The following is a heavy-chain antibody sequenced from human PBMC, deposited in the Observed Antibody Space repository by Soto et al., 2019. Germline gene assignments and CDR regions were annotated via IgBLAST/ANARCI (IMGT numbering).Heavy chain of an antibody. CDR3: ARAYFGGDCYRYYYGMDV. D-gene: IGHD2-21*02. CDR1: GGSISSGDYY. V-gene: IGHV4-30-4*01. Sequence: LSLTCTVSGGSISSGDYYWSWIRQPPGKGLEWIGYIYYSGSTYYNPSLKSRVTISVDTSKNQFSLKLSSVTAADTAVYYCARAYFGGDCYRYYYGMDVWGQGTTVTVSS. CDR2: IYYSGST. J-gene: IGHJ6*02.